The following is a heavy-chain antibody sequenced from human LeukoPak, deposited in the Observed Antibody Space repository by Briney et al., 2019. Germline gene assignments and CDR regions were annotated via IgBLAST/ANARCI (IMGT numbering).Heavy chain of an antibody. CDR3: AKVGIIAVAGDLVFDY. Sequence: GGSLRLSCAASGFTFSSYAMSWVRQAPGKGLEWVSAISGSGGSTYYADSVKGRFTISRDNSKNTLYLQMNSLRAEDTAVYYCAKVGIIAVAGDLVFDYWGQGTLVTVSS. CDR2: ISGSGGST. D-gene: IGHD6-19*01. CDR1: GFTFSSYA. V-gene: IGHV3-23*01. J-gene: IGHJ4*02.